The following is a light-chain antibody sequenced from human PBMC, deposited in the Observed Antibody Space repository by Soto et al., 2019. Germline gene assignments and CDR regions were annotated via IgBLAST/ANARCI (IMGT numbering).Light chain of an antibody. J-gene: IGKJ5*01. Sequence: DIQITQSPATLSLYLLDIVTITCRASQTISSWLAWYQVKPGKAPKLLIYAASTLESGVPSRFSATVSGTEFSLTITSLQPEDFATYYCQQLFDSPITFGQGTRLEIK. CDR3: QQLFDSPIT. V-gene: IGKV1-5*01. CDR2: AAS. CDR1: QTISSW.